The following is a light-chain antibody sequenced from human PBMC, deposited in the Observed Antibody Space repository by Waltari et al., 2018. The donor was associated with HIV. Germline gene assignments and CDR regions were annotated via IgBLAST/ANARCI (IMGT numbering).Light chain of an antibody. CDR2: GNS. V-gene: IGLV1-40*01. CDR1: SSNIGAGYD. J-gene: IGLJ3*02. Sequence: QSALTQPPSVSGAPGQRVTISCTGSSSNIGAGYDVHWYQQVPGTAPKLLIYGNSHRPSGVPDRFSGSKSGTSASRAVTGLQAEDEADYYCQSYDSSLSGGVFGGGTKLTVL. CDR3: QSYDSSLSGGV.